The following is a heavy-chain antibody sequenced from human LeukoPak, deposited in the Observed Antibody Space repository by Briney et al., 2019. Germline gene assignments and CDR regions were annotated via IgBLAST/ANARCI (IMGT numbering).Heavy chain of an antibody. CDR3: ARVRRAERGPFSQALGP. Sequence: GGSLRLSCAASGFPFSGSGMHWVRQAPGKGLEWVAVVWYDGSHQYYADSVKGRFTISRDNAKNTLYLQMNSLRAEDTAVYYCARVRRAERGPFSQALGPWGQGTLVTVSS. CDR1: GFPFSGSG. V-gene: IGHV3-33*01. D-gene: IGHD1-26*01. J-gene: IGHJ5*02. CDR2: VWYDGSHQ.